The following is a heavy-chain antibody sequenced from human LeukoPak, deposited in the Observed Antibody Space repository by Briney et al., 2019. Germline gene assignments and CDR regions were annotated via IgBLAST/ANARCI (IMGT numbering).Heavy chain of an antibody. D-gene: IGHD6-19*01. CDR1: GGSISSYY. V-gene: IGHV4-39*01. CDR3: ARHGYSSGWYRGGYYFDY. CDR2: IYYSGST. J-gene: IGHJ4*02. Sequence: PSETLSLTCTVSGGSISSYYWGWIRQPPGKGLEWIGSIYYSGSTYYNPSLKSRVTISVDTSKNQFSLKLSSVTAADTAVYYCARHGYSSGWYRGGYYFDYWGQGTLVTVSS.